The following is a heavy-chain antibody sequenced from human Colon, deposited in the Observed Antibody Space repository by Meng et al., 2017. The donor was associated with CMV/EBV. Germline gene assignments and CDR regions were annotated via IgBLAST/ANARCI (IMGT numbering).Heavy chain of an antibody. J-gene: IGHJ4*02. V-gene: IGHV1-8*01. CDR2: MSPKSGIT. Sequence: KVSWKASGYTFTSLDINWVRQAAGQGLEWMGYMSPKSGITGYAQKFQDRVTMTRDTSISTFYMELSSLRSDDTAVYYCARGVAAGVDYWGQGTLVTVSS. D-gene: IGHD6-25*01. CDR1: GYTFTSLD. CDR3: ARGVAAGVDY.